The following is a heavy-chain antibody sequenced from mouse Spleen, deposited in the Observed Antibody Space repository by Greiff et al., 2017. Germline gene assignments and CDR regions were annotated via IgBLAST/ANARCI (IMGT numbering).Heavy chain of an antibody. J-gene: IGHJ2*01. Sequence: QVQLQQPGAELVMPGASVKLSCKASGYTFTSYWMHWVKQRPGQGLEWIGEIDPSDSYTNYNQKFKGKATLTVDKSSSTAYMRLSSLTSEDSAVYYCARGTAVVFDYWGQGTTLTVSS. D-gene: IGHD1-1*01. CDR3: ARGTAVVFDY. V-gene: IGHV1-69*01. CDR2: IDPSDSYT. CDR1: GYTFTSYW.